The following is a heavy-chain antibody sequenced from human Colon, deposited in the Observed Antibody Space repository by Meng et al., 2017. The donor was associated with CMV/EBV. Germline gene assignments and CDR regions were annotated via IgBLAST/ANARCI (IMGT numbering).Heavy chain of an antibody. D-gene: IGHD1-26*01. J-gene: IGHJ4*02. CDR2: IYSGGST. V-gene: IGHV3-53*01. CDR1: GFTVSSNY. CDR3: ARGRATGYFDF. Sequence: SCAASGFTVSSNYMSWVRQAPGKGLECVSLIYSGGSTYYADSVKGRFTISRDDSKNTLYLQMNTLRAEDTAVYYCARGRATGYFDFWGQGTLVTVSS.